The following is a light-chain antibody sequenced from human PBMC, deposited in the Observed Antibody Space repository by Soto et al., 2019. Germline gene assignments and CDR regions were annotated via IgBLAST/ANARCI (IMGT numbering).Light chain of an antibody. CDR3: QSSDSSLSGSV. CDR1: SSNIGAGYD. CDR2: GNN. Sequence: QSVLTQPPSVSGAPGQRVTISCTGSSSNIGAGYDVHWYQQFPGTAPKLLMYGNNNRPSGVPDRFSGSKSGTSASLAITGLQAEDEADYYCQSSDSSLSGSVYGGGTKVTVL. J-gene: IGLJ2*01. V-gene: IGLV1-40*01.